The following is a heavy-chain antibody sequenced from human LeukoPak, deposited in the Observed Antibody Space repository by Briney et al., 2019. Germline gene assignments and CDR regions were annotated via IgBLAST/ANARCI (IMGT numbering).Heavy chain of an antibody. D-gene: IGHD2-2*01. CDR1: SYTFTNYG. V-gene: IGHV1-18*01. J-gene: IGHJ4*02. CDR2: ISAYNGYT. Sequence: GASVKVSCKASSYTFTNYGISWVRQAPGQGLEWMGWISAYNGYTNYAQKLQGRVTMTTDTSTSTAYMELRSLRSDDTAVYYCVRAGAGVVVPGLGTHDFDYWGQGTLVTVSS. CDR3: VRAGAGVVVPGLGTHDFDY.